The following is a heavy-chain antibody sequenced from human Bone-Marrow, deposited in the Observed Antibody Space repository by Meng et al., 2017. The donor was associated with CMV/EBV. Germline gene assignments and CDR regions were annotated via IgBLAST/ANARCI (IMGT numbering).Heavy chain of an antibody. V-gene: IGHV4-34*01. D-gene: IGHD3-16*02. CDR1: ESFSGCY. CDR3: ARGRIMITFGGVIVPFDY. J-gene: IGHJ4*02. Sequence: ESFSGCYWSWIRQPPGEVLEWIGEINHSGSTNYTPSLKSRVTISVATSKNQFSLKLSSVTAADTAVYYCARGRIMITFGGVIVPFDYWGQGTLVTVSS. CDR2: INHSGST.